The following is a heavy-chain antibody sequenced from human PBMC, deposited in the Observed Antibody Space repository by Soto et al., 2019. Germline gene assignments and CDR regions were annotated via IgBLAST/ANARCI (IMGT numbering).Heavy chain of an antibody. D-gene: IGHD1-26*01. CDR2: IKEDGSEK. Sequence: EVQLVESGGDLVQPGGSLRLSCAASGFRFSNYWMSWVRQAPGKGLEWVANIKEDGSEKYYVDSVKGRFTISRDNAKNPLDLQLHSLRAEDTAHYPCARHHVGQRVTDAWGQGTLVTVSS. CDR3: ARHHVGQRVTDA. V-gene: IGHV3-7*01. CDR1: GFRFSNYW. J-gene: IGHJ5*02.